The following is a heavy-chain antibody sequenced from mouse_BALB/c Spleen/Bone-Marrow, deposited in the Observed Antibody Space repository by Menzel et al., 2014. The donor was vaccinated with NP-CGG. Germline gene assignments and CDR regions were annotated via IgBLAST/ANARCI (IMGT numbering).Heavy chain of an antibody. V-gene: IGHV1-5*01. D-gene: IGHD2-4*01. Sequence: VHVKQSGTVLARPGASVKMSCKASGYSFTSYWMHWVKQRPGQGLEWIGAIYPGNSDPSYNQKFKGKAKLTAVTSASTAYMERSSLTNEDSAVYYCTRWAYYDYSYYAMDYWGQGTSVTVSS. CDR1: GYSFTSYW. CDR2: IYPGNSDP. J-gene: IGHJ4*01. CDR3: TRWAYYDYSYYAMDY.